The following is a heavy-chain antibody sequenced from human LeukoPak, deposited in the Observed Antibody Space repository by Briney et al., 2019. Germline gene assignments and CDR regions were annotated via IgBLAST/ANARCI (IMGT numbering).Heavy chain of an antibody. J-gene: IGHJ6*03. Sequence: SETLSLTCTVSGGSISSYYWSWIRQPAGKGLEWIGRIYTSGSTNYNPSLKSRVTMSVDTSKNQFSQKLSSVTAADTAVYYCARAGSSWYPPEDMVVWGKGTTVTVSS. CDR3: ARAGSSWYPPEDMVV. D-gene: IGHD6-13*01. CDR1: GGSISSYY. V-gene: IGHV4-4*07. CDR2: IYTSGST.